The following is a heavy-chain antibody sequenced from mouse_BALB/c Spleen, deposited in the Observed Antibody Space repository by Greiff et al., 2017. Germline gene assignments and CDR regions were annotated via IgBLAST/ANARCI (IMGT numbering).Heavy chain of an antibody. CDR2: IWSGGST. J-gene: IGHJ4*01. D-gene: IGHD2-1*01. CDR1: GFPFTSYG. Sequence: QVQLQQSAPGLAQPSQSLSITCPVSGFPFTSYGVHWVRQFPGTCLEWLGVIWSGGSTDYIAAFISRLSISKDNSNCQFFFLMTSLHANDTAIYYFSRLYYMYYWGQGTSVTVSS. V-gene: IGHV2-2*02. CDR3: SRLYYMYY.